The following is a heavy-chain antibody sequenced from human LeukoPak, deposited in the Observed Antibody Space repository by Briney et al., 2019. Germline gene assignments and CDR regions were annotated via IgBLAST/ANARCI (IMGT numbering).Heavy chain of an antibody. V-gene: IGHV4-31*03. D-gene: IGHD4-17*01. CDR2: IYYSGST. Sequence: SQTLSLTCTVSGGSISIGGYYWSWIRQHPGKGLEWIGYIYYSGSTYYNPSLKSRVTISVDTSKNQFSLKLSSVTAADTAVYYCARVNDYGAFDPWGQGTLVTVSS. CDR1: GGSISIGGYY. J-gene: IGHJ5*02. CDR3: ARVNDYGAFDP.